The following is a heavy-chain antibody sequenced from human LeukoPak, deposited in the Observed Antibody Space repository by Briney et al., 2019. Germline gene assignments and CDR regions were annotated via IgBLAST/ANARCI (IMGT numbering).Heavy chain of an antibody. CDR3: ARATLSWELNDAFDI. CDR2: INTKTGNP. J-gene: IGHJ3*02. CDR1: GYTFTSYA. V-gene: IGHV7-4-1*02. D-gene: IGHD1-26*01. Sequence: ASVKVSCKASGYTFTSYAMNWGRQAPGQGLEWMGWINTKTGNPTYAQGFTGRFVFSLDTHVSTAYLQISSLTAEDTAVYYCARATLSWELNDAFDIWGQATMVTAYS.